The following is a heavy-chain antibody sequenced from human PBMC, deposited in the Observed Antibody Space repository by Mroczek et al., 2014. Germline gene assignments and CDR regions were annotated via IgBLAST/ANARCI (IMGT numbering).Heavy chain of an antibody. CDR2: IYTSGST. D-gene: IGHD1-7*01. J-gene: IGHJ4*02. Sequence: QVQLQESGPGLVKPSQTLSLTCTVSGGSISSGSYYWSWIRQPAGKGLEWIGRIYTSGSTNYNPSLKSRVTMSVDTSKNQFSLKLSSVTAADTAVYYCARGGSGTSMSPRMAPLNYWGQGTLVTVSS. V-gene: IGHV4-61*02. CDR1: GGSISSGSYY. CDR3: ARGGSGTSMSPRMAPLNY.